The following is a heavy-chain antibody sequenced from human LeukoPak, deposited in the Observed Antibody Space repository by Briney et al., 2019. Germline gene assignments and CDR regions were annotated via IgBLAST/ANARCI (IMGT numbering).Heavy chain of an antibody. CDR2: IYPGDSDT. CDR3: ARGHYGSGSYYKTPDAFDI. Sequence: GESLKISCKGSGYSFTSYWIGWVRQMPGKGLEWMGIIYPGDSDTRYSPSFQGQVTISADKSISTAYLQWSSLKASDTAMYYCARGHYGSGSYYKTPDAFDIWGQGTMVTVSS. J-gene: IGHJ3*02. CDR1: GYSFTSYW. V-gene: IGHV5-51*01. D-gene: IGHD3-10*01.